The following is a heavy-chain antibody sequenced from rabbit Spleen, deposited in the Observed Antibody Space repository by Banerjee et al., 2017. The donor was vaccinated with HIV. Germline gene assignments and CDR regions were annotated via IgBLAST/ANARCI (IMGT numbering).Heavy chain of an antibody. J-gene: IGHJ3*01. CDR2: IYAGDRDGT. D-gene: IGHD3-1*01. CDR1: GFSFSDRDV. V-gene: IGHV1S45*01. Sequence: QEQLEESGGGLVKPEGSLTLTCKASGFSFSDRDVMCWVRQAPGKGLEWIACIYAGDRDGTRYATWAKGRFTISKTSSTTVTLQMTSLTAADTATYFCTRRYSFGGYLNLWGQGTLVTVS. CDR3: TRRYSFGGYLNL.